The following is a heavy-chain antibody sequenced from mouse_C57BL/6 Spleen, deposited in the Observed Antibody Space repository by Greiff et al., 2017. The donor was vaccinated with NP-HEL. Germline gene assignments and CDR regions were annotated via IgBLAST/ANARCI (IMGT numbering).Heavy chain of an antibody. CDR2: IYPGDGDT. D-gene: IGHD1-2*01. V-gene: IGHV1-82*01. CDR3: APITTAPWFAY. Sequence: VQLQQSGPELVKPGASVKISCKASGYAFSSSWMNWVKQRPGKGLEWIGRIYPGDGDTNYNGKFKGKATLTADKSSSTAYMQLSSLTSEDSAVYFCAPITTAPWFAYWGQGTLVTVSA. CDR1: GYAFSSSW. J-gene: IGHJ3*01.